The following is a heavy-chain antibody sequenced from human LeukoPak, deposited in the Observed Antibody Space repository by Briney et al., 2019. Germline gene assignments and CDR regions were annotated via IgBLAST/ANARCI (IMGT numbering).Heavy chain of an antibody. V-gene: IGHV2-70*11. Sequence: SGAPLVKPKQTLTLTCNFSGFSLSTSGMCVSWIRQPPGKALEWLPRIDWDDDKYYSTSLKTRLTISKDTSKNQVVLTMTNMDPVDTATYYCARISYGSGSGLDYWGQGTLVTVSS. J-gene: IGHJ4*02. CDR3: ARISYGSGSGLDY. D-gene: IGHD3-10*01. CDR2: IDWDDDK. CDR1: GFSLSTSGMC.